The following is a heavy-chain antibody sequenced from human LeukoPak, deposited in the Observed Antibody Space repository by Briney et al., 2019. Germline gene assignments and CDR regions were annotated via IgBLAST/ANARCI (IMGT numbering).Heavy chain of an antibody. J-gene: IGHJ5*02. CDR1: GGSISSYY. V-gene: IGHV4-4*07. Sequence: PSETLSLTCTVSGGSISSYYWSWIRQPAGKVLEGIGRIYTRGSTNYNPSLKSRVAMSVDTSKNQLSLKLSSVTAAETAVYYCARDHVKWLRFGSPYNWFDPWGQGTLVTVSS. D-gene: IGHD5-12*01. CDR3: ARDHVKWLRFGSPYNWFDP. CDR2: IYTRGST.